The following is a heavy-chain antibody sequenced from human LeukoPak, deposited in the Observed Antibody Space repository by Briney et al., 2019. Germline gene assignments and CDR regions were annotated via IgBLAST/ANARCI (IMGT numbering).Heavy chain of an antibody. CDR1: GGSISGGGYY. CDR2: IYYSGST. Sequence: SQTLSLTCTVSGGSISGGGYYWSWIRQHPGKGLEWIGYIYYSGSTYYNPSLKSRVTISVDTSKNQFSLKLGSVTAADTAVYYCARVPYCSGGSCNYYYYYGMDVWGQGTTVTVSS. CDR3: ARVPYCSGGSCNYYYYYGMDV. V-gene: IGHV4-31*03. J-gene: IGHJ6*02. D-gene: IGHD2-15*01.